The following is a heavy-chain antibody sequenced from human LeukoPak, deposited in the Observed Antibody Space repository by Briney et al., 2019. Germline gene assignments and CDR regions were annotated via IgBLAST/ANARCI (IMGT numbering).Heavy chain of an antibody. J-gene: IGHJ4*02. V-gene: IGHV3-30*02. CDR3: AREVSYIVVVPAAGNYFDY. CDR1: GFTFSSYG. CDR2: IRYDGSNK. Sequence: GGSLRLSCAASGFTFSSYGMHWVRQAPGKGLEWVAFIRYDGSNKYYADSVKGRFTISRDNSKNTLYLQMNSLRAEDTAVYYCAREVSYIVVVPAAGNYFDYWGQGTLVTVSS. D-gene: IGHD2-2*01.